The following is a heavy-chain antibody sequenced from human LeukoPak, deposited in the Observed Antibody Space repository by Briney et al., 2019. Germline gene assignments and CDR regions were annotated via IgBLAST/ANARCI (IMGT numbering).Heavy chain of an antibody. D-gene: IGHD6-19*01. CDR1: GFTFNSYG. J-gene: IGHJ4*02. CDR3: ARYSSGWSLDY. Sequence: GGSLRLSCAVSGFTFNSYGMHWVRQASGKGLEWVAVIWYDGSNKYYADSVKGRFTISRDNFKNTLYLQMNSLRAEDTAVYYCARYSSGWSLDYWGQGTLVTVSS. V-gene: IGHV3-33*01. CDR2: IWYDGSNK.